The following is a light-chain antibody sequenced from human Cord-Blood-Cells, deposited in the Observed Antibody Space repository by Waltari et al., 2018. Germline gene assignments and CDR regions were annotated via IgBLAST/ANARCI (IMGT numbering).Light chain of an antibody. J-gene: IGKJ2*03. CDR3: QQSYSTPYS. CDR1: QSISSY. V-gene: IGKV1-39*01. CDR2: AAS. Sequence: DIQMTQSTSSLSASVGDRVTITCRASQSISSYLNWYQQKPGKAPKLLIYAASSLQSGVPSRFSGSGSETEFTLTISSLQPEDFATYYCQQSYSTPYSFGQGTKLEIK.